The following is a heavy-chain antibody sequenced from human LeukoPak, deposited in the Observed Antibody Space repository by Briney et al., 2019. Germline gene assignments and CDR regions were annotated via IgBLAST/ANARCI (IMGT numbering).Heavy chain of an antibody. D-gene: IGHD3-9*01. V-gene: IGHV4-59*08. Sequence: SETLSLTCTVFGGSISSYYWSWIRQPPGKGLEWIGYIYYSGSTNYNPSLKSRVTISVDTSKNQFSLKLSSVTAADTAVYYCARHSFRYYDILTGYYTGVLYGMDVWGQGTTVTVSS. J-gene: IGHJ6*02. CDR3: ARHSFRYYDILTGYYTGVLYGMDV. CDR2: IYYSGST. CDR1: GGSISSYY.